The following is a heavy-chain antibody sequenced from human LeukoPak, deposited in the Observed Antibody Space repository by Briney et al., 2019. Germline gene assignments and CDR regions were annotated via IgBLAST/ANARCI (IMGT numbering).Heavy chain of an antibody. Sequence: PGGSLRLSCAASGFTFSSYAMSWVRQAPGKGLEWVSAISGSGGTTYYAASVKGRFTISRDNSKNTLYLQMNSLKTEATAVYYCTTPYYYDSSGYYYQEVDYWGQGTLVTVSS. J-gene: IGHJ4*02. D-gene: IGHD3-22*01. CDR3: TTPYYYDSSGYYYQEVDY. CDR2: ISGSGGTT. V-gene: IGHV3-23*01. CDR1: GFTFSSYA.